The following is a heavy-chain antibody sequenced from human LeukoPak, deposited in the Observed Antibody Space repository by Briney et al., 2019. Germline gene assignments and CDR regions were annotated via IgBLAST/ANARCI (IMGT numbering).Heavy chain of an antibody. V-gene: IGHV4-34*01. CDR1: GGSFSGYY. D-gene: IGHD5-18*01. Sequence: SETLSLTCAVYGGSFSGYYWSWIRQPPGKGLEWIGEINHSGSTNYNPSLKSRVAISVDTSKNQFSLKLSSVTAADTAVYYCARMPYSYGLDIWGQGTMVTVSS. CDR2: INHSGST. J-gene: IGHJ3*02. CDR3: ARMPYSYGLDI.